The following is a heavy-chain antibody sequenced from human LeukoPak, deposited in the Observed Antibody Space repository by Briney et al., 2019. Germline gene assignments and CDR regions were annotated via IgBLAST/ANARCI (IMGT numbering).Heavy chain of an antibody. CDR1: GDTFTRDY. CDR3: AREGDSSFYFDY. V-gene: IGHV1-46*04. Sequence: GASVKLSCKASGDTFTRDYIHWVRQAPGQGLEWMGVMKPSGGSTIYAQRLLGRVTMTRDTSTNTVYMELSSLRSEDTAVYYCAREGDSSFYFDYWGQGTLVTVAS. J-gene: IGHJ4*02. D-gene: IGHD2-21*02. CDR2: MKPSGGST.